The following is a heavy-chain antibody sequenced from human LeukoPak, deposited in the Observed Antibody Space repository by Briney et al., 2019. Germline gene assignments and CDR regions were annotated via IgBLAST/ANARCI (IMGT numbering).Heavy chain of an antibody. V-gene: IGHV3-7*01. CDR1: GFTLSSHW. Sequence: GGSLRLSCAASGFTLSSHWMTWVRQAPGKGLEWVANINQDASAKYCVASVRGRFTISGDNAKNSIYLQMNSLRVDDTAVYYCARWDIRGTAHQLDYWGQGTLVTVSS. CDR2: INQDASAK. D-gene: IGHD5-12*01. CDR3: ARWDIRGTAHQLDY. J-gene: IGHJ4*02.